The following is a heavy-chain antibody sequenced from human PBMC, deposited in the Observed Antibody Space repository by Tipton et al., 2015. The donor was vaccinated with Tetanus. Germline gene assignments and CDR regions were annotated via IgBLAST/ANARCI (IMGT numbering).Heavy chain of an antibody. V-gene: IGHV4-34*01. CDR2: IHPSGIT. J-gene: IGHJ6*04. CDR1: GESFSDYY. Sequence: TLSLTCAVYGESFSDYYWSWIRQPPGKGLEWIGEIHPSGITDYNPSLKSRVSMAVGTSKNQFSLQLRSVTAADTAVYYCARGDGYHYYFHMDVGGRGTTVTVSS. CDR3: ARGDGYHYYFHMDV.